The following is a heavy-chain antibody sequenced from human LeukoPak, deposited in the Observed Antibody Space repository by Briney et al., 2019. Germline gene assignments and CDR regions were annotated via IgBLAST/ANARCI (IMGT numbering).Heavy chain of an antibody. CDR2: ISSSSSYI. D-gene: IGHD5-18*01. Sequence: GGSLRLSCAASGITFSSYSMDWVRQAPGKGLEWVSSISSSSSYIYYADSVKGRFTIPRDNAKNSLYLQMNSLRAEDTAVYYCASSGYSYPNWFDPWGQGTLVTVSS. V-gene: IGHV3-21*01. CDR3: ASSGYSYPNWFDP. J-gene: IGHJ5*02. CDR1: GITFSSYS.